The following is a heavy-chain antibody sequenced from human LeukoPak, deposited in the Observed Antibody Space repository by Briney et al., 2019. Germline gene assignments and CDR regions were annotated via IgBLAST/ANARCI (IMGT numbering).Heavy chain of an antibody. D-gene: IGHD3-10*01. V-gene: IGHV4-59*01. CDR3: ARGSGGHFSFDY. Sequence: SQTLSLTCTVSGGSISNYYWSWIRQPPGKGLEWIAYINYSGSTIYNPSLKSRVTMSVDTSNNQFSLRLSSVTAADTAVYYCARGSGGHFSFDYWGQGTLVTVSS. CDR1: GGSISNYY. CDR2: INYSGST. J-gene: IGHJ4*02.